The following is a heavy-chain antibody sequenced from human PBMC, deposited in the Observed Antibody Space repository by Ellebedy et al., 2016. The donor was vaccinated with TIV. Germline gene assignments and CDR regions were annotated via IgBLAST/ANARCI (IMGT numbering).Heavy chain of an antibody. CDR1: GCSVSSANYY. J-gene: IGHJ4*02. Sequence: MPSETLSLTCTVSGCSVSSANYYWTWFRPPPGQGLDWLGYIYSSGRTDYKHSLKSRMAISVDTSRNQISLKLSSVTAADTAVYYCSAAYGRVTPAYWGQGTLVTVSS. CDR3: SAAYGRVTPAY. D-gene: IGHD4-17*01. V-gene: IGHV4-61*01. CDR2: IYSSGRT.